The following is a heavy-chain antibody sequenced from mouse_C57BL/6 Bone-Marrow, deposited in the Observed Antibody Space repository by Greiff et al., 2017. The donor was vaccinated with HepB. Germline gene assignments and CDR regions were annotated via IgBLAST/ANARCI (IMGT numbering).Heavy chain of an antibody. CDR1: GISITTGNYR. Sequence: EVKLVESGPGLVKPSQTVFLTCTVTGISITTGNYRWSWIRQFPGNKLEWIGYIYYSGTITYNPSLTSRTTITRDTPKNQFFLEMNSLTAEDTATYYCAREVITTVGDRYWYFDVWGTGTTVTVSS. V-gene: IGHV3-5*01. J-gene: IGHJ1*03. CDR2: IYYSGTI. CDR3: AREVITTVGDRYWYFDV. D-gene: IGHD1-1*01.